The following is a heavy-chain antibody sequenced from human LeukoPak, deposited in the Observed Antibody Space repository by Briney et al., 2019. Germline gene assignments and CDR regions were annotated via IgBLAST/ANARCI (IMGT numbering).Heavy chain of an antibody. CDR2: ISRGESYK. CDR1: GFTFSDYD. V-gene: IGHV3-21*01. J-gene: IGHJ5*02. D-gene: IGHD6-6*01. CDR3: ARDSYSSFPEWFDP. Sequence: PGGSLRLSCAASGFTFSDYDMNWVRRAPGKGLEWVSSISRGESYKSYADSVKGRFTISRDNAKSSLYLQMNSLRVEDTAVYYCARDSYSSFPEWFDPWGQGTLVTVSS.